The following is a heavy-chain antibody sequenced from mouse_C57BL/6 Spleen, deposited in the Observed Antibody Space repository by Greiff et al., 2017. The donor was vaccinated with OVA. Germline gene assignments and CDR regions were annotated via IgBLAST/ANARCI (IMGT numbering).Heavy chain of an antibody. CDR2: ISDGGSYT. Sequence: DVMLVESGGGLVKPGGSLKLSCAASGFTFSSYAMSWVRQTPEKRLEWVATISDGGSYTYYPDNVKGRFTVSRDNAKNNLYLQMSHLKSEDTAMYYCAREAPNWFAYWGQGTLVTVSA. V-gene: IGHV5-4*01. CDR1: GFTFSSYA. J-gene: IGHJ3*01. CDR3: AREAPNWFAY.